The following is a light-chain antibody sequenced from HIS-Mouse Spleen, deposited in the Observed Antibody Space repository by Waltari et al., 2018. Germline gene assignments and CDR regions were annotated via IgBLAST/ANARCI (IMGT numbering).Light chain of an antibody. CDR2: EDS. CDR1: ALPKKY. J-gene: IGLJ2*01. Sequence: SYELTQPPSVSVSPGQTARITCSGDALPKKYAYWYQQKSGQAPVLVIYEDSKHPSGIPGRFSGSSSGTMATLTISGAQVEDEADYYCYSTDSSGNHRVFGGGTKLTVL. V-gene: IGLV3-10*01. CDR3: YSTDSSGNHRV.